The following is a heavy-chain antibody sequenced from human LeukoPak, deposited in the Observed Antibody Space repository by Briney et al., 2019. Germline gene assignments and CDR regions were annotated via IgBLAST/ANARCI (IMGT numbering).Heavy chain of an antibody. Sequence: ASVKVSCKASGYTFTSYDINWVRQATGQGLEWMGWMNPNSGNTGYAQKFQGRVTITRNTSISTAYMELSNLRSEDTAVYYCARGLVGATYYYYYYMDVWGKGTTVTVSS. V-gene: IGHV1-8*03. CDR3: ARGLVGATYYYYYYMDV. J-gene: IGHJ6*03. CDR2: MNPNSGNT. CDR1: GYTFTSYD. D-gene: IGHD1-26*01.